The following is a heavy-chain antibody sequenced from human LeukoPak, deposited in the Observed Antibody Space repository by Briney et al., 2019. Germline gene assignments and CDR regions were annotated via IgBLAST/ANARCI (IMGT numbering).Heavy chain of an antibody. Sequence: GGSLRLSCAASGFTFSNYWMSWVRQAPGKGLEWVANIKEDGSEKYYVDSMKGRFTISRDNSKNTLYLQMNSLRAEDTAVYYCAKRSCSGGSCNFDYWGQGTLVTVSS. J-gene: IGHJ4*02. D-gene: IGHD2-15*01. CDR1: GFTFSNYW. CDR3: AKRSCSGGSCNFDY. CDR2: IKEDGSEK. V-gene: IGHV3-7*03.